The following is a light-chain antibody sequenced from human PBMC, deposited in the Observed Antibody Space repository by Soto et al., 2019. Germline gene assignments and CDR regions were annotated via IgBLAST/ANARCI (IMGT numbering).Light chain of an antibody. CDR2: DVR. J-gene: IGLJ1*01. CDR3: SSSTTNSTYV. V-gene: IGLV2-14*01. CDR1: SSDVGGYNY. Sequence: QSALTQPASVSGSPGQSITISCTGTSSDVGGYNYVSWYQQHPGQAPKLMIYDVRTRPSGVSNRFSGSYSVNTASLTTSALQAEDEADYYCSSSTTNSTYVFGTGTKLSVL.